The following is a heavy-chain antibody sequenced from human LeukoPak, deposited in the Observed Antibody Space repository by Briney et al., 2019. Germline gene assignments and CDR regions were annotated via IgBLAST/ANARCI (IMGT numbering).Heavy chain of an antibody. CDR1: GFTFSSYS. J-gene: IGHJ6*03. D-gene: IGHD3-10*01. V-gene: IGHV3-21*01. Sequence: PGGSLRLSCAASGFTFSSYSMNWVRQAPGKGLEWVSSISSSSSYIYYADSVKGRFTISRDNAKKSLYLQMNSLRAEDTAVYYCARVGGITLALAPSPFPDYNYYYMDVWGKGTTVTVSS. CDR3: ARVGGITLALAPSPFPDYNYYYMDV. CDR2: ISSSSSYI.